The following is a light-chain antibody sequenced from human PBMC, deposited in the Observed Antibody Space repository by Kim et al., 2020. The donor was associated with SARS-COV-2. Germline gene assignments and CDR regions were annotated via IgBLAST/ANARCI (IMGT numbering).Light chain of an antibody. CDR3: CSYAGSSTSVV. CDR2: EVS. V-gene: IGLV2-23*02. J-gene: IGLJ2*01. CDR1: SRDVGSYNL. Sequence: IPISCTGTSRDVGSYNLVSWYQQHPGKAPKLMIYEVSKRPSGVSNRFSGSKSGNTASLTISGLQAEDEADYYCCSYAGSSTSVVFGGGTQLTVL.